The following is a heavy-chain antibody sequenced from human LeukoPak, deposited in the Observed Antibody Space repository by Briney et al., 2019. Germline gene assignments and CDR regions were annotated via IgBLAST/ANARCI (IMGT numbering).Heavy chain of an antibody. D-gene: IGHD3-10*01. Sequence: PSETLSLTCTVSGGSISSYYWSWIRKPPGKGLEWIGYIYYSGSTNYNPSLKSRVTMSVDTSKNQFSLKLISVTAADTAVYYCARQAPYYYGSGSPDVWGQGTTVTVSS. CDR1: GGSISSYY. CDR3: ARQAPYYYGSGSPDV. V-gene: IGHV4-59*08. J-gene: IGHJ6*02. CDR2: IYYSGST.